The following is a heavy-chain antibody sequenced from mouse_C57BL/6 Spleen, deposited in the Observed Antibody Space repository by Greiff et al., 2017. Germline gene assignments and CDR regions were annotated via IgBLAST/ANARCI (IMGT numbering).Heavy chain of an antibody. CDR1: GYTFTSYD. J-gene: IGHJ1*03. V-gene: IGHV1-85*01. Sequence: VQLQESGPELVKPGASVKLSCKASGYTFTSYDINWVKQRPGQGLEWIGWIYPRGGSTKYNEKFKGKATLTVDTSASTAYMELRSLTSEDSAVYFCAGAPTGNGYFDDWGTGTTVTVSS. CDR2: IYPRGGST. CDR3: AGAPTGNGYFDD. D-gene: IGHD4-1*02.